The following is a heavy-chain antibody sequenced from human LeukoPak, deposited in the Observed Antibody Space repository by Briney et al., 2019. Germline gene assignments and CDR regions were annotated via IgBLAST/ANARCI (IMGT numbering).Heavy chain of an antibody. CDR1: GYTFTGYY. Sequence: ASVKVSCKASGYTFTGYYMHWVRQAPGQGLEWMGWINPNSGGTNYAQKFQGWVTMTRDTSISTAYMELSSLRSEDTAVYYCARAHYYYDSREYYFDYWGQGTLVTVSS. D-gene: IGHD3-22*01. V-gene: IGHV1-2*04. J-gene: IGHJ4*02. CDR3: ARAHYYYDSREYYFDY. CDR2: INPNSGGT.